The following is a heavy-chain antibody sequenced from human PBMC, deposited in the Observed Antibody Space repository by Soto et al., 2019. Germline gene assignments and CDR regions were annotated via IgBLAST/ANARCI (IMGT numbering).Heavy chain of an antibody. J-gene: IGHJ5*02. D-gene: IGHD2-21*01. CDR3: ARETLTYTGADRYSNWFDP. V-gene: IGHV4-59*01. CDR2: IYYSGST. CDR1: GGSISNYY. Sequence: SETLSLTCTVSGGSISNYYWSWIRQPPGKGLEWIGYIYYSGSTNYNPSLRSRVTISVDTSKNQFSLKLSSVTAADTAVYFCARETLTYTGADRYSNWFDPWGQGTLVTVSS.